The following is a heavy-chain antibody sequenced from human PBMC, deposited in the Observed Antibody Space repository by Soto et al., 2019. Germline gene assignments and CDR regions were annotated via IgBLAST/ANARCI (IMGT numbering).Heavy chain of an antibody. CDR1: GFTFSSYA. CDR2: ISGSGGST. Sequence: EVQLLESGGGLVQPGGSLRLSCAASGFTFSSYAMSWVRQAPGKGLEWVSVISGSGGSTYYADSVKGWFTISRDNSKNTLFLQMNSLRVEDTAVYYCAKAPPYSGWPTTYYYGMDVWGQGTTVTVSS. V-gene: IGHV3-23*01. J-gene: IGHJ6*02. D-gene: IGHD6-19*01. CDR3: AKAPPYSGWPTTYYYGMDV.